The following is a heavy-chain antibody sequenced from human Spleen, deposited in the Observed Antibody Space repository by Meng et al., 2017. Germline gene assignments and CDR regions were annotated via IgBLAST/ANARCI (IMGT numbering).Heavy chain of an antibody. D-gene: IGHD1-1*01. V-gene: IGHV4-4*03. CDR2: IYHSGST. CDR1: GASISSSNW. Sequence: QQAGPGLGKPPVTQPPACAVSGASISSSNWWSWVRQPPGQGLEWIGEIYHSGSTNYHPSLKSRVTITLDQSKNQFSLKLSSVTAADTAVYYCARYNYRYSGNWFDPWGQGTLVTVSS. CDR3: ARYNYRYSGNWFDP. J-gene: IGHJ5*02.